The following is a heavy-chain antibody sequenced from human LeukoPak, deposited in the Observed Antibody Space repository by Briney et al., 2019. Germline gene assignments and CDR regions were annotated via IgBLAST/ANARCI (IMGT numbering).Heavy chain of an antibody. CDR2: ISGSGGST. CDR1: GFTFSSFA. J-gene: IGHJ4*02. D-gene: IGHD2-2*02. CDR3: AKAKCSSTSCYTQNDY. V-gene: IGHV3-23*01. Sequence: PGGSLRLSCAASGFTFSSFAMSWVRQAPGKGLEWVSGISGSGGSTYYADSVKGRFTISRDNSKNTLYLQMNSLRAEDTAVYYCAKAKCSSTSCYTQNDYWGQGTLVTVSS.